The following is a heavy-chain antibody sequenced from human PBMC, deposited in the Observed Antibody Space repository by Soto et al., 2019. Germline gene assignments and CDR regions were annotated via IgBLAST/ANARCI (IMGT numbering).Heavy chain of an antibody. D-gene: IGHD5-18*01. CDR3: ARSLSVDTAMVYGY. CDR2: IYYSGST. J-gene: IGHJ4*02. Sequence: SESLSITSTVSGGSISSGDYYWSWIRQPPGKGLEWIGYIYYSGSTYYNPSLKSRVTISVDTSKNQFSLKLSSVTAADTAVYYCARSLSVDTAMVYGYWGQGTLVTVSS. V-gene: IGHV4-30-4*01. CDR1: GGSISSGDYY.